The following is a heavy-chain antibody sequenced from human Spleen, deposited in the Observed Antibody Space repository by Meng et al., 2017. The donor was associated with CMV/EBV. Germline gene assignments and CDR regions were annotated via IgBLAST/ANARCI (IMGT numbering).Heavy chain of an antibody. CDR2: IKQDGSEE. CDR1: GFTFSSYW. D-gene: IGHD2-2*01. V-gene: IGHV3-7*01. CDR3: ARDKFCSSTSCYYYLDY. J-gene: IGHJ4*02. Sequence: GESPKISCAASGFTFSSYWMSWVRQAPGKGLEWVANIKQDGSEEFYVDSLKGRFTISRDNAKNSLNLQMNSLRAEDTAVYYCARDKFCSSTSCYYYLDYWGQGTLVTVSS.